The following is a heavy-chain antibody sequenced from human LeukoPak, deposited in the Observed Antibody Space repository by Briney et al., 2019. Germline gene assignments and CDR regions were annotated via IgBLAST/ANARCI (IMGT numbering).Heavy chain of an antibody. CDR2: ISYDGSSK. Sequence: GRSLRLSCAASGFTFSSYGMHWVRQAPGKGLEWVAVISYDGSSKYYADSVKGRFTISRDNSKNTLYLQVNSLRAGDTAVYYCAKADSYGYRGYYYGMDVWGQGTTVTVSS. V-gene: IGHV3-30*18. CDR3: AKADSYGYRGYYYGMDV. J-gene: IGHJ6*02. CDR1: GFTFSSYG. D-gene: IGHD5-18*01.